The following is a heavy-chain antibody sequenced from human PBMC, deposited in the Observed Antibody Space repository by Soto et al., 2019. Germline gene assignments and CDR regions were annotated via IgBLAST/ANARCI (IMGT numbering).Heavy chain of an antibody. CDR1: GGSISSYY. CDR3: AVLPYYYDSSGSPKDY. J-gene: IGHJ4*02. Sequence: SETLSLTCTVSGGSISSYYRSWIRQPPGKGLEWIGYIYYSGSTNYNPSLKSRVTISVDTSKNQFSLKLSSVTAADTAVYYCAVLPYYYDSSGSPKDYWGQGTLVTVSS. V-gene: IGHV4-59*01. CDR2: IYYSGST. D-gene: IGHD3-22*01.